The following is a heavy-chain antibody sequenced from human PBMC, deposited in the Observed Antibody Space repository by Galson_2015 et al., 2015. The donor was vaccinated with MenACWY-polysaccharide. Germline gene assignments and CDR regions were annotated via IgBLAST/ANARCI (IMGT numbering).Heavy chain of an antibody. J-gene: IGHJ4*02. V-gene: IGHV3-7*01. CDR3: ARVPEGGYGHVFDS. D-gene: IGHD5-18*01. Sequence: SLRLSCAASGFTFSNFWMTWVRQAPGKGLEWMANIKEDGSEKDYVGSVKGRFTISRDNAKNSLYLQMNSLRAEDTAVYYCARVPEGGYGHVFDSWGQGTLVTVSS. CDR2: IKEDGSEK. CDR1: GFTFSNFW.